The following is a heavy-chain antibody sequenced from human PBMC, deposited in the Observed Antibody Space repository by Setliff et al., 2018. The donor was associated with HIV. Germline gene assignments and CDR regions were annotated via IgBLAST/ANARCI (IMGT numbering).Heavy chain of an antibody. CDR3: AMSPYSSGLFDY. V-gene: IGHV3-30*02. J-gene: IGHJ4*02. CDR1: GFTFSNYA. CDR2: IRNDGSDK. D-gene: IGHD6-19*01. Sequence: GGSLRLSCAASGFTFSNYAMSWVRQAPGKGLEWVAFIRNDGSDKHYVESVKGRFTISRDNSKKTLYLQMNRLRAEDTAVYYCAMSPYSSGLFDYWGQGTLVTVSS.